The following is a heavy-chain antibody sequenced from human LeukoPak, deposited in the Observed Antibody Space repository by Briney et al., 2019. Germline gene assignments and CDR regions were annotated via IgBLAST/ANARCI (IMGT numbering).Heavy chain of an antibody. J-gene: IGHJ3*02. V-gene: IGHV3-30*04. CDR1: GFTVRYYA. CDR3: ARDSPFNRGYNFVRDAFDI. D-gene: IGHD5-12*01. CDR2: ISSDGSYE. Sequence: PGRSLRLSCAASGFTVRYYAMHWVRQAPGKGLEWAAVISSDGSYENYADSVKGRFTISRDNSKNTLCLQMNSLRAEDTALLYFARDSPFNRGYNFVRDAFDIWGQGTMVTVSS.